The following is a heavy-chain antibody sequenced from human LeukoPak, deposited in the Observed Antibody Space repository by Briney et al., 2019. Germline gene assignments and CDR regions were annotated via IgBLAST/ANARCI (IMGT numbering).Heavy chain of an antibody. CDR3: ARDSSGYAFDI. V-gene: IGHV4-59*11. CDR1: GGSISSHY. CDR2: IYYNGST. Sequence: SETLSLTCTVSGGSISSHYWSWIRQPPGKGLEWIGYIYYNGSTNYNPSLKSRFTISVDTSKNQFSLKLSSVTAADTAVYYCARDSSGYAFDIWGQGTMVTVSS. D-gene: IGHD3-22*01. J-gene: IGHJ3*02.